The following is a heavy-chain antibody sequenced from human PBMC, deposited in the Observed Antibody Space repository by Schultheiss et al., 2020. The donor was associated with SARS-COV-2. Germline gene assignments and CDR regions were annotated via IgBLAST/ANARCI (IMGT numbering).Heavy chain of an antibody. CDR2: MNPNSGNT. CDR3: ARVGGPIDY. J-gene: IGHJ4*02. CDR1: GYTFTGYH. Sequence: ASVKVSCKASGYTFTGYHMHWVRQATGQGLEWMGWMNPNSGNTGYAQKFQGRVTMTRDTSISTAYMELSRLRSDDTAVYYCARVGGPIDYWGQGTLVTVSS. V-gene: IGHV1-2*02.